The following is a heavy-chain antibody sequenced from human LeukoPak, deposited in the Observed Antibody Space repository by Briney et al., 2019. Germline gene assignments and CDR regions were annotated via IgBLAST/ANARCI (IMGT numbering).Heavy chain of an antibody. CDR2: ISAYNGNT. J-gene: IGHJ5*02. CDR3: ALVIVGDTTDILT. V-gene: IGHV1-18*01. D-gene: IGHD1-26*01. Sequence: ASVNVSCNATLYTYTSYSVSRGRQAPGQGLEWMGWISAYNGNTNYAQKLQGRVTMTTDTSTSTAYMELRSLRSDDTAVYYCALVIVGDTTDILTWGPGTLVTVSS. CDR1: LYTYTSYS.